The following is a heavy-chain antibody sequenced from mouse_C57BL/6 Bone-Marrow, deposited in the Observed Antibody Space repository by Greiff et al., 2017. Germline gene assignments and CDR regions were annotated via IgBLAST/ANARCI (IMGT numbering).Heavy chain of an antibody. J-gene: IGHJ1*03. CDR1: GYTFTSYW. V-gene: IGHV1-61*01. CDR3: ARNCWYFDV. Sequence: QVQLKQPGAELVRPGSSVKLSCKASGYTFTSYWMDWVKQRPGQGLEWIGNIYPSDSETHYNQKFKDKATLTVDKSSSTAYMQLSSLTSEDSAVXYCARNCWYFDVWGTGTTVTVSS. D-gene: IGHD4-1*01. CDR2: IYPSDSET.